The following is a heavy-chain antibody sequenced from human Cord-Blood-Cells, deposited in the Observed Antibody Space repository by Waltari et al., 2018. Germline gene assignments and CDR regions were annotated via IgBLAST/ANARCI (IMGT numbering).Heavy chain of an antibody. Sequence: QVQLVQSGAEVKKPGSSVKVSCKASGGTFSSYAISWVRQAPGQGLEWMGGIIPIFGTANYAQKVQGRVTITADESTSTAYMELSSLRSEDTAVYYCARDFRPYCSSTSCYNVNWFDPWGQGTLVTVSS. CDR3: ARDFRPYCSSTSCYNVNWFDP. CDR1: GGTFSSYA. D-gene: IGHD2-2*02. V-gene: IGHV1-69*01. CDR2: IIPIFGTA. J-gene: IGHJ5*02.